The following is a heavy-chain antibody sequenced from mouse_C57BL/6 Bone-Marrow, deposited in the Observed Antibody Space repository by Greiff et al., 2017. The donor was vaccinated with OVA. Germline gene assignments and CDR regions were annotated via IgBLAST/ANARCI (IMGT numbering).Heavy chain of an antibody. CDR3: ARILLRFFDY. Sequence: VQLQQSGAELVKPGASVKLSCKASGYTFTSYWMQWVKQRPGQGLEWIGEIDPSDSYTNYNQKFKGKATLTVDTSSSTAYMQLSSLTSEDSAVYYCARILLRFFDYWGQGTTLTVSS. D-gene: IGHD1-1*01. J-gene: IGHJ2*01. V-gene: IGHV1-50*01. CDR2: IDPSDSYT. CDR1: GYTFTSYW.